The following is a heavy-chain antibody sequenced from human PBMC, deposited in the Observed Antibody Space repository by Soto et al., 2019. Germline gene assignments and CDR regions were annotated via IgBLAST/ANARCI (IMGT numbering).Heavy chain of an antibody. J-gene: IGHJ4*02. CDR3: ARVVKRGVLGYCSGGSCPVYYFDY. CDR2: ISSSSSYI. CDR1: GFTFSSYS. V-gene: IGHV3-21*01. D-gene: IGHD2-15*01. Sequence: EVQLVESGGGLVKPGGSLRLSCAASGFTFSSYSMNWVRQAPGKGLEWVSSISSSSSYIYYADSVKGRFTISRDNAKNSLYLQMNSLRAEDTAVYYCARVVKRGVLGYCSGGSCPVYYFDYWGQGTLVTVSS.